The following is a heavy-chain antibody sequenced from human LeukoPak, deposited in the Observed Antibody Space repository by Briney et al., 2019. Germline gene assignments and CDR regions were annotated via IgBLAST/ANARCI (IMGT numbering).Heavy chain of an antibody. V-gene: IGHV2-5*01. CDR2: IYWNDDK. CDR1: GFSLSTSGVG. D-gene: IGHD6-6*01. J-gene: IGHJ3*02. CDR3: ARQILARPVLGASDI. Sequence: SGPTLVKPTQTLTLTCTFSGFSLSTSGVGVGWIRQPPGKALECLALIYWNDDKRYSPSLKSRLTITKDTSKNQVVLTMTNMDPVDTATYYCARQILARPVLGASDIWGQGTMVTVSS.